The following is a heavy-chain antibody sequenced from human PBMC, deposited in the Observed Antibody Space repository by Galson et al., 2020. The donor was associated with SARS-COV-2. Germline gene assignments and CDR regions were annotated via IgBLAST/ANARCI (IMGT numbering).Heavy chain of an antibody. CDR3: AKGQGYQDNCGYLRAFYYYGMDV. CDR1: GFTFSRYA. Sequence: GESLKISCVVSGFTFSRYAMHWVRQSPGKGLEWVAVISDDGTEKFYEDSVEGRFTISRDNAKSTLYLQMNGVREEDTSVYYCAKGQGYQDNCGYLRAFYYYGMDVWGVGTTLTVSS. V-gene: IGHV3-30*18. J-gene: IGHJ6*04. D-gene: IGHD3-22*01. CDR2: ISDDGTEK.